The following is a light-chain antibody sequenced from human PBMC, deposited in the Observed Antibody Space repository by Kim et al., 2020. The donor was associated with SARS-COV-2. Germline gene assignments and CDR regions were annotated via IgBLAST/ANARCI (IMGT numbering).Light chain of an antibody. V-gene: IGKV3-20*01. Sequence: EIVLTQSPGTLSLSPGERATLSCRASQRVSSNSLAWYQQKGGQAPRLLIYGASNSATGIPDRFSGRGSATDFTLTISRLEPEDFALYYCQYYGSSLITFGQGTRLEIK. CDR3: QYYGSSLIT. J-gene: IGKJ5*01. CDR1: QRVSSNS. CDR2: GAS.